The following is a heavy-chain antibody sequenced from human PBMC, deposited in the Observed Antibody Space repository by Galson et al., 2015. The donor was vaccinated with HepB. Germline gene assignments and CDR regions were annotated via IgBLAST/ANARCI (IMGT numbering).Heavy chain of an antibody. CDR2: IESDGSST. CDR3: ARAYEGGGDFWCGYATPAPFDC. J-gene: IGHJ4*02. V-gene: IGHV3-74*01. Sequence: SLRLSCAASGFTFSRYWMHWVRQAPGKGLVWVSRIESDGSSTSYADSVKGRFTISRDNAKNTLYLQMNSLRAEDTAVYYCARAYEGGGDFWCGYATPAPFDCWGQGTLVTVSS. CDR1: GFTFSRYW. D-gene: IGHD3-3*01.